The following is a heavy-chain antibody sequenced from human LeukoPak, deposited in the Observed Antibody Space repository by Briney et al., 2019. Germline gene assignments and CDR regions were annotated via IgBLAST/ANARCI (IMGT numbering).Heavy chain of an antibody. CDR2: ISYDGSNK. D-gene: IGHD4-17*01. CDR3: AREVPGLRTVYYFDY. J-gene: IGHJ4*02. V-gene: IGHV3-30-3*01. Sequence: GGSLRLSCAASGFTFSSYAMHWVRQAPGKGLEWVAVISYDGSNKYYADSVKGRFTISRDNSKNTLYLQMNSLRAEDTAVYYCAREVPGLRTVYYFDYWGQGTLVTVSS. CDR1: GFTFSSYA.